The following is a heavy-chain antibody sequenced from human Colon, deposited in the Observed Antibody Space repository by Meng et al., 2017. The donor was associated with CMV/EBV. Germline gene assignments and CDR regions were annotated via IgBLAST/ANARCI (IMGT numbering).Heavy chain of an antibody. CDR2: IRYDGSNK. CDR3: AKAQSDWEFTLDY. D-gene: IGHD3-10*01. CDR1: GFTFSSYG. J-gene: IGHJ4*02. Sequence: GGSLRLSCAASGFTFSSYGMHWVRQAPGKGLEWVAFIRYDGSNKYYADSVKGRFTISRDNSKNTLYLQMDSLRAEDTAVYYCAKAQSDWEFTLDYWGQGTLVTVSS. V-gene: IGHV3-30*02.